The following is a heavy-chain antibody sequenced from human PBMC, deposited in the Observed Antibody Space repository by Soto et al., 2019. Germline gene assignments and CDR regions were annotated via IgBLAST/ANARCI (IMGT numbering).Heavy chain of an antibody. V-gene: IGHV2-5*02. CDR2: IYWADDK. CDR1: GFSFSTSAVG. CDR3: ASFWWAASGIRYSFAY. Sequence: QITLTESGPTPVKPTQTLTLTCTFSGFSFSTSAVGVGWIRQPPGKALEWLALIYWADDKRYSPFLKTRPTITKDTSTTQVARTMTTMHPVDAGTYYCASFWWAASGIRYSFAYWGQVTLVTVS. D-gene: IGHD2-8*02. J-gene: IGHJ4*02.